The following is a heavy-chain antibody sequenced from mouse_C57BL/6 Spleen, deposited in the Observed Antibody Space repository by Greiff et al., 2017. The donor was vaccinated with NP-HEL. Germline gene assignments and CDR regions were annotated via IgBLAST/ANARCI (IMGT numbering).Heavy chain of an antibody. CDR2: IYPGDGDT. CDR3: AKNYYGSSYYFDY. CDR1: GYAFSSSW. J-gene: IGHJ2*01. Sequence: VNVVESGPELVKPGASVKISCKASGYAFSSSWMNWVKQRPGKGLEWIGRIYPGDGDTNYNGKFKGKATLTADKSSSTAYMQLSSLTSEDSAVYFCAKNYYGSSYYFDYWGQGTTLTVSS. D-gene: IGHD1-1*01. V-gene: IGHV1-82*01.